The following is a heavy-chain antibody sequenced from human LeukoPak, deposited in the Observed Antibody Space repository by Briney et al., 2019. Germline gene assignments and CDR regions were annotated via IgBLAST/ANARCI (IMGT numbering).Heavy chain of an antibody. V-gene: IGHV5-51*01. CDR3: ARHQYYYDSSGNYGWFDS. CDR2: SHPINSDT. D-gene: IGHD3-22*01. CDR1: GFNFTAYW. J-gene: IGHJ5*01. Sequence: GESLKISCKGSGFNFTAYWIAWVRQMPGKGLEWMGVSHPINSDTKYSPSFQGQVTISADKSSSTAYLQWNSLKASDTAMYYCARHQYYYDSSGNYGWFDSWGQGTLVTVSS.